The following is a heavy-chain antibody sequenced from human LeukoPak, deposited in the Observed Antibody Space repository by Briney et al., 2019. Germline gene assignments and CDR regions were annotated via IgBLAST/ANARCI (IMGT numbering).Heavy chain of an antibody. CDR3: ARSPAYQVGAKKKNWFDP. Sequence: ASVKVSCKASGYTFTSYGISWVRQAPGQGLEWMGWISAYNGNTNYAQKLQGRVTMTTDTSTSTAYMELRSLRSDDTAVYYCARSPAYQVGAKKKNWFDPWGQGTLVTVSS. V-gene: IGHV1-18*01. CDR1: GYTFTSYG. CDR2: ISAYNGNT. J-gene: IGHJ5*02. D-gene: IGHD1-26*01.